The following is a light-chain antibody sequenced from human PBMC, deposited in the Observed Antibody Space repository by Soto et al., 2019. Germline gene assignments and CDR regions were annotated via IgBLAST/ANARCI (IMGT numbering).Light chain of an antibody. CDR2: GNT. Sequence: QSVLTQPPSVSGAPGQRVTMSCTGSSSNIGAGYDVHWYQQLPGTAPKLLISGNTNRPSGVPDRFSGSKPGTSASLAITGLQAEDEADYYCQSYDSSLSGYVFGTGTKLTVL. J-gene: IGLJ1*01. CDR1: SSNIGAGYD. V-gene: IGLV1-40*01. CDR3: QSYDSSLSGYV.